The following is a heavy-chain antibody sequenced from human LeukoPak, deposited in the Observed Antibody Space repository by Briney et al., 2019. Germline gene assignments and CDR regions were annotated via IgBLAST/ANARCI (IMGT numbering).Heavy chain of an antibody. V-gene: IGHV1-3*01. CDR2: INAGNGNT. D-gene: IGHD7-27*01. J-gene: IGHJ4*02. CDR3: ARGPPNWGYDY. Sequence: ASVKVSCKASGYTFTSYGMHWVRHAPGQRLEWMGWINAGNGNTKFSQKFQGRVTITRDTSASTAYMELSSLRSEDTAVYYCARGPPNWGYDYWGPGTLVTVSS. CDR1: GYTFTSYG.